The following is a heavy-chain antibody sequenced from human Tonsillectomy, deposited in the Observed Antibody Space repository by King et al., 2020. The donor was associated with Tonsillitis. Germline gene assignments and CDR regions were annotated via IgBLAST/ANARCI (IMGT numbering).Heavy chain of an antibody. J-gene: IGHJ4*02. Sequence: VQLVESGGGLVQPGGSLRLSCAASGFTFNNFWMSWVRQAPGKGLEWVANIRQDGNEKYYVGSVRGRFTISRDNANNSLYLQMNSLRAEDTAVYYCARESGIVRFDYWGQGALVTVSS. CDR2: IRQDGNEK. D-gene: IGHD3-10*01. CDR1: GFTFNNFW. V-gene: IGHV3-7*03. CDR3: ARESGIVRFDY.